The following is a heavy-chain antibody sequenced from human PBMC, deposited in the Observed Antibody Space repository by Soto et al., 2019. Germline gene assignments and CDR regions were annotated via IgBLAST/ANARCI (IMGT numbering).Heavy chain of an antibody. CDR1: GGSIGSYY. CDR3: ARSKYYYGSARPYYYYGMDV. CDR2: IYYSGST. Sequence: PSETLSLTCTVSGGSIGSYYWSWIRQPPGKGLEWIGYIYYSGSTNYNPSLKSRVTISVDTSKNQFSLKLSSVTAADTAAYYCARSKYYYGSARPYYYYGMDVWGQGATVTVSS. V-gene: IGHV4-59*01. J-gene: IGHJ6*02. D-gene: IGHD3-10*01.